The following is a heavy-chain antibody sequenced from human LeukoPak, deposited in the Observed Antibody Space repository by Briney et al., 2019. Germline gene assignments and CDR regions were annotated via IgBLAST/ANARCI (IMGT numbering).Heavy chain of an antibody. CDR2: IDWDDDT. D-gene: IGHD1-26*01. Sequence: SGPALVKPTQTLTLTCTFSGFSLSTSGMCVSWIRQPPGKALEWLARIDWDDDTYYTPSLKTRLTISKDTSKNQVVLTMTDIDPVDTATYYCARISRVGITRGSFDYWGQGTLVTVSS. CDR3: ARISRVGITRGSFDY. CDR1: GFSLSTSGMC. J-gene: IGHJ4*02. V-gene: IGHV2-70*11.